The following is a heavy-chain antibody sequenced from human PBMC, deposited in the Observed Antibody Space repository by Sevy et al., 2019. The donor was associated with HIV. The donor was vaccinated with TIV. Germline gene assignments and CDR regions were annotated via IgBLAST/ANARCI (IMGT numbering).Heavy chain of an antibody. D-gene: IGHD6-19*01. J-gene: IGHJ6*02. CDR2: ISAYNGNT. V-gene: IGHV1-18*01. Sequence: ASVKVSCKASGYTFTSYGISWVRQAPGQGLEWMGWISAYNGNTNYAQKLQGRGTMTTDTSTSTAYMELRSLRSDDTAVYYCARPKDSSRAPVRSYYYYGMDVWGQGTTVTVSS. CDR3: ARPKDSSRAPVRSYYYYGMDV. CDR1: GYTFTSYG.